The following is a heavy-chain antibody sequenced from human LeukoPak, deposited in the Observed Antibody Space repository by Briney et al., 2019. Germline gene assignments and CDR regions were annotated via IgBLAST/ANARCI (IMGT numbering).Heavy chain of an antibody. D-gene: IGHD2-2*01. J-gene: IGHJ4*02. CDR1: GFTFSSYA. CDR3: ARNPAKVFPAVY. CDR2: INQDGNDK. Sequence: GGSLRLSCAASGFTFSSYAMSWVRQAPGKGLECLANINQDGNDKYYVDSVRGRFTISRDNAKTLLYLQMNSLRAEDTAVYYCARNPAKVFPAVYWGQGTLVTVSS. V-gene: IGHV3-7*01.